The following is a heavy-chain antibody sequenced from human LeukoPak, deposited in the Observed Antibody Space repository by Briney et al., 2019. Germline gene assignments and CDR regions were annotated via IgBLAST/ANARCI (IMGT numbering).Heavy chain of an antibody. D-gene: IGHD2-2*01. CDR2: EWYDGSDN. J-gene: IGHJ4*02. V-gene: IGHV3-33*06. CDR3: AKAHRYCSGTTCYAIDC. CDR1: GFTFSSYG. Sequence: PARSLRLSCAASGFTFSSYGMHWVRQAPGKGLEWLAVEWYDGSDNVYGDSVKGRFTIYRDNAKNTLYLQMNSLRAEDTAVYYCAKAHRYCSGTTCYAIDCWGQGNLVTVSS.